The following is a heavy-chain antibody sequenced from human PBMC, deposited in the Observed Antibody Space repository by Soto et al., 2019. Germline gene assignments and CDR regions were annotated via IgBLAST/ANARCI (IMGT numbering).Heavy chain of an antibody. CDR1: GYTFTGYY. J-gene: IGHJ6*02. Sequence: VASVKVSCKASGYTFTGYYMHWVRQAPGQGLEWMGWINPNSGGTNYAQRFQGWVTMTRDTSISTAYMELSRLRSDDTAVYYCAREGGLLWFGELFSYGMDVWGQGTTVTVSS. D-gene: IGHD3-10*01. V-gene: IGHV1-2*04. CDR2: INPNSGGT. CDR3: AREGGLLWFGELFSYGMDV.